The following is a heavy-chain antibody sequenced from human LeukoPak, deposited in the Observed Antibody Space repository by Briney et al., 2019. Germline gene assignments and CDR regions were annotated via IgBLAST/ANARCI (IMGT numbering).Heavy chain of an antibody. CDR3: AKAVCSGGSCYIIDY. V-gene: IGHV3-30*18. Sequence: PGRSLRLSCAASGFTFSSYDMHWVRQAPGKGLEWVAFISYDGSKKYDADSVKGRFSISRDNSKNTLYLQMNSLRAEDTALYYCAKAVCSGGSCYIIDYWGQGTLVTVSS. CDR1: GFTFSSYD. J-gene: IGHJ4*02. D-gene: IGHD2-15*01. CDR2: ISYDGSKK.